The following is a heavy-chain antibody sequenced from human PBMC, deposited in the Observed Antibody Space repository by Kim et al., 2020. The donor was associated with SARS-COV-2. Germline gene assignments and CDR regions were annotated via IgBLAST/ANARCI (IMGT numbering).Heavy chain of an antibody. Sequence: GGSLRLSCGASGFTFSAYTMHWVRQAPGKGLEWVSFLSGSSRYIDYADSLKGRFTISRDNAKNSLYLQMSSLRAEDTAVYYCAREGGYSGLDLNYYYYLAVWGTGTTVTLYS. J-gene: IGHJ6*03. CDR1: GFTFSAYT. CDR3: AREGGYSGLDLNYYYYLAV. D-gene: IGHD5-12*01. V-gene: IGHV3-21*01. CDR2: LSGSSRYI.